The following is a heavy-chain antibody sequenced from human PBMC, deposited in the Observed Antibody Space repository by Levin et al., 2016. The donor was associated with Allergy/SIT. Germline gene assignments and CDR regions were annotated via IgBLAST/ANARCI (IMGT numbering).Heavy chain of an antibody. CDR3: ARHPLLSCGPDCYSYFDY. V-gene: IGHV5-51*01. CDR2: IYTSDSDT. J-gene: IGHJ4*02. CDR1: GYSFTSYW. Sequence: GESLKISCKGSGYSFTSYWIGWVRQMPGKGLEWMGIIYTSDSDTKYSPSFQGQVTISADWSISTAYLQWSSLKASDTAIYYCARHPLLSCGPDCYSYFDYWGQGTLVTVSS. D-gene: IGHD2-21*02.